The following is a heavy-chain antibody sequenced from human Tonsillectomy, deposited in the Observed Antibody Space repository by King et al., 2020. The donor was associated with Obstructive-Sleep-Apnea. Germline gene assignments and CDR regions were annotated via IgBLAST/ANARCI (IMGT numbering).Heavy chain of an antibody. CDR1: GGSISSSSYH. Sequence: LQLQESGPGLVKPSETLSLTCIVSGGSISSSSYHWGWIRQPPGKGLEWIGTIYYSGSTYYKPSLKSRVTISVDTSKNQFSLKLSSVTAADTAVYYCARESGYTIFGYYYYDMDVWGQGTTVTVSS. CDR2: IYYSGST. J-gene: IGHJ6*02. D-gene: IGHD5-12*01. CDR3: ARESGYTIFGYYYYDMDV. V-gene: IGHV4-39*07.